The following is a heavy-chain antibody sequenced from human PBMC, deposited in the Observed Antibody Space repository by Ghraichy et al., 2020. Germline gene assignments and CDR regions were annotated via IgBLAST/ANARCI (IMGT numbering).Heavy chain of an antibody. CDR2: TRNKANSYTT. J-gene: IGHJ3*02. Sequence: GGSLRLSCAASGFTFSDHYMDWVRQAPGKGLEWVGRTRNKANSYTTEYAASVKGRFTISRDDSKNSLFLQMNSLKTEDTAVYYCARLSRYAFDIWGQGTMVTVSS. CDR3: ARLSRYAFDI. V-gene: IGHV3-72*01. D-gene: IGHD2/OR15-2a*01. CDR1: GFTFSDHY.